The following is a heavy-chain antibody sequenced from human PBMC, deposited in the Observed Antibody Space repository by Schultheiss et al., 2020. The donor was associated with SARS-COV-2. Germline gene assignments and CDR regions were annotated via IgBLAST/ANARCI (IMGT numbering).Heavy chain of an antibody. D-gene: IGHD1-26*01. CDR2: INHSGST. CDR3: AKQVGAQGS. V-gene: IGHV4-38-2*01. CDR1: GYSISSGYY. Sequence: SETLSLTCAVSGYSISSGYYWGWIRQPPGKGLEWIGEINHSGSTNYNPSLKSRVTISVDTSKNQFSLKLSSVTAADTAVYYCAKQVGAQGSWGQGTLVTAPQ. J-gene: IGHJ4*02.